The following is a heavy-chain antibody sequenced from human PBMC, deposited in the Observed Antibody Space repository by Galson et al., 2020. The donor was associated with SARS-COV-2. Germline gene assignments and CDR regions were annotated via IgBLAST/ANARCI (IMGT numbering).Heavy chain of an antibody. CDR1: GFTVSSNY. J-gene: IGHJ6*02. D-gene: IGHD2-15*01. Sequence: GGSLRLSCAASGFTVSSNYMSWVRQAPGKGLEWVSVIYSGGSTYYADSVKGRFTISRDNSKNTLYLQMNSPRAEDTAVYYCARDLEVAGGMDVWGQGTTVTVSS. V-gene: IGHV3-53*01. CDR3: ARDLEVAGGMDV. CDR2: IYSGGST.